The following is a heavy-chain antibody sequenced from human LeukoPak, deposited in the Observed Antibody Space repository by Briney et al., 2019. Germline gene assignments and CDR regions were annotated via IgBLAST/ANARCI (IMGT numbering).Heavy chain of an antibody. CDR2: ISGSDTTV. J-gene: IGHJ5*02. CDR1: GFTFRTYE. Sequence: GSLRLSCVASGFTFRTYEMNWVRQAPGKGLEWVSYISGSDTTVYYADSVRGRFTISRDNAKSSLYLQMNSLRAEDTAVYYCARDKIGYYGWFDPWGQGTLVTVSS. V-gene: IGHV3-48*03. D-gene: IGHD3-10*01. CDR3: ARDKIGYYGWFDP.